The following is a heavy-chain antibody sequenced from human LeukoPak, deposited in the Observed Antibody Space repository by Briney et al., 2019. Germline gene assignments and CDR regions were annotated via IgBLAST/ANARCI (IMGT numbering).Heavy chain of an antibody. Sequence: GGSLRLSCAASGFTVSSNYMSWVRQAPGKGLEWVSVIYSGGSTYYADSVKGRFTISRDNSKNTLYLQMNSLRAEDTAVCYCARVHGSGNFYYFDYWGQGTLVTVSS. D-gene: IGHD3-10*01. CDR1: GFTVSSNY. CDR2: IYSGGST. CDR3: ARVHGSGNFYYFDY. V-gene: IGHV3-53*01. J-gene: IGHJ4*02.